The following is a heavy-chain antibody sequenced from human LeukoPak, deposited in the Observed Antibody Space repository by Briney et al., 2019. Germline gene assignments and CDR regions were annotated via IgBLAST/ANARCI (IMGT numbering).Heavy chain of an antibody. Sequence: GESLKISCKGSGYSFTSYWIGWVRQMPGKGLEWMGIIYPGDSDTRYSPSFQGQVTISADKSISTAYLQWSSLKASDTAMYYCARGGFLYIAAAGEPFDYWGQGTLVTVSS. CDR3: ARGGFLYIAAAGEPFDY. D-gene: IGHD6-13*01. CDR1: GYSFTSYW. J-gene: IGHJ4*02. CDR2: IYPGDSDT. V-gene: IGHV5-51*01.